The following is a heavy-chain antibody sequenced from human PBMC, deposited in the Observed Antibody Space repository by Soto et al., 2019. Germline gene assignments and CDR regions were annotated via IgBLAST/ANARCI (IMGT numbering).Heavy chain of an antibody. J-gene: IGHJ4*02. V-gene: IGHV3-30-3*01. CDR3: ARPPYYYDSSGYYTPHFDY. Sequence: PGGSLRLSCAASGFTFSNYAMHWVRQAPGKGLVWAAVISYDGSNTYYADSVKGRFTISRDNSKNTLYLQMTSLRVEDTAVYYCARPPYYYDSSGYYTPHFDYWGQGTLVTVSS. D-gene: IGHD3-22*01. CDR2: ISYDGSNT. CDR1: GFTFSNYA.